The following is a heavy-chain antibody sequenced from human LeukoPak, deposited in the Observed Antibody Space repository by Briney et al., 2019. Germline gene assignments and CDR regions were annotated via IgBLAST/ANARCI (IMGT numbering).Heavy chain of an antibody. D-gene: IGHD3-22*01. V-gene: IGHV4-59*01. CDR3: ARVTGYMIEDYFDY. CDR2: IHYSGST. CDR1: GGSISSYY. Sequence: SETLSLTCTVSGGSISSYYWSWIRQPPGKGLEWIGYIHYSGSTNNNPSLKSRVTISVETSKNQFSLKLSSVTAADTAVYYCARVTGYMIEDYFDYWGQGTLVTVSS. J-gene: IGHJ4*02.